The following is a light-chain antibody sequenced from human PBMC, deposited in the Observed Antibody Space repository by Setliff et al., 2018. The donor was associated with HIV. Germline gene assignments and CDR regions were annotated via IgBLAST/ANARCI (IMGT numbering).Light chain of an antibody. Sequence: QSVLTRPASVSGSPGQSITISCTGTSSDVGTYNFVSWYQQHPGKAPKLMISDVSNRPSGVSNRFSGSKSGNTASLTISGLQAEDEADYYCSSYTSTTPLYVFGTGTKVTVL. CDR2: DVS. CDR1: SSDVGTYNF. J-gene: IGLJ1*01. V-gene: IGLV2-14*03. CDR3: SSYTSTTPLYV.